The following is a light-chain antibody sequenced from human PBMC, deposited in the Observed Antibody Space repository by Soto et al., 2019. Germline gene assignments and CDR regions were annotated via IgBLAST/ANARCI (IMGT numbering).Light chain of an antibody. V-gene: IGKV3D-15*01. CDR3: QHCDNWSA. CDR1: QSVGSN. Sequence: EIVMTQSPATLSVSPGERATLSCRASQSVGSNVGWYQQKPGQAPRLLIYGASTRATGIPDRFSGSGSGTDFTLTISSLQSEDFAVYYCQHCDNWSAFGQGTRLEIK. CDR2: GAS. J-gene: IGKJ5*01.